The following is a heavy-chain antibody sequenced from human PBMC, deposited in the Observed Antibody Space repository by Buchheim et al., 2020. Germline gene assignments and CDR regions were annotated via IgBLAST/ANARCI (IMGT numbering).Heavy chain of an antibody. CDR3: ARSAAFYYDFWNNAEEIDY. CDR1: GFTVSSNY. D-gene: IGHD3-3*01. V-gene: IGHV3-66*01. CDR2: IYSGGST. Sequence: EVQLVESGGGLVQPGGSLRLSCAASGFTVSSNYMSWVRQAPGKGLEWVSVIYSGGSTYYADSVKGRFTISRDNSKNELYLQMNSLRAEDTAVYYCARSAAFYYDFWNNAEEIDYWGQGTL. J-gene: IGHJ4*02.